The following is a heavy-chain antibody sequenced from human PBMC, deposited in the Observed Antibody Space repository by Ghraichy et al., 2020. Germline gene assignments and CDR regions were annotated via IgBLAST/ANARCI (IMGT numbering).Heavy chain of an antibody. J-gene: IGHJ4*02. CDR2: ISGTGGNT. CDR1: GFTFSIYG. Sequence: GGSLRLSCPTSGFTFSIYGMGWVRPASGKGLEWVSAISGTGGNTYHADSVKGRFTISRDTSKNTLYLQMDSLRADDTAMYFCAQDRRQQWPGEGFDYWGQGTLGTGSS. CDR3: AQDRRQQWPGEGFDY. D-gene: IGHD6-19*01. V-gene: IGHV3-23*01.